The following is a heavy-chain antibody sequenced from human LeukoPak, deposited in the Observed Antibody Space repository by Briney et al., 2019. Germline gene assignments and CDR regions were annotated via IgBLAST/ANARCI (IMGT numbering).Heavy chain of an antibody. V-gene: IGHV3-73*01. CDR3: TSLRYVGGIVIAAAQNY. D-gene: IGHD6-13*01. J-gene: IGHJ4*02. CDR1: GFTFSGSA. CDR2: IRSKANSYAT. Sequence: GGSLRLSCAASGFTFSGSAMHWVRQASGKGLEWVGRIRSKANSYATAYAASVKGRFTISRDDSKNTAYLQMNSLKTEDTAVYYCTSLRYVGGIVIAAAQNYWGQGTLVTVSS.